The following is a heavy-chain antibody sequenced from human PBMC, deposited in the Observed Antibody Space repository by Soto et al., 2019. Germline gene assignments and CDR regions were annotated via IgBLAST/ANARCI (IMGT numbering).Heavy chain of an antibody. D-gene: IGHD2-8*01. V-gene: IGHV3-30*04. J-gene: IGHJ6*02. CDR3: AKGSLCVLMECSYYGMDV. Sequence: QVQLVESGGGVVQPGRSLRLSCAASGFTFSSYAMHWVRQAPGEGLEWVAVTSYDGRNKYYADSVKGRFTISRDNSKSTLYLQMNSLRAEDTAVYFCAKGSLCVLMECSYYGMDVWGQGTTVTVSS. CDR2: TSYDGRNK. CDR1: GFTFSSYA.